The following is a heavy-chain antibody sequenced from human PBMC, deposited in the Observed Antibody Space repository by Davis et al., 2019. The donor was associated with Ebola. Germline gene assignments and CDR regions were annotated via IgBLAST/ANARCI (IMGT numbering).Heavy chain of an antibody. Sequence: PGGSLRLSCGASGFPFDTYGMNWVRQAPGKGLEWVSHISSGGSPMYYADSVKGRFTVSRDNSENMLYLQMSTLRAEDTAVYYCARYVNGDFWYFDLWGRGTRVTVSS. CDR1: GFPFDTYG. CDR2: ISSGGSPM. CDR3: ARYVNGDFWYFDL. D-gene: IGHD4-17*01. J-gene: IGHJ2*01. V-gene: IGHV3-48*01.